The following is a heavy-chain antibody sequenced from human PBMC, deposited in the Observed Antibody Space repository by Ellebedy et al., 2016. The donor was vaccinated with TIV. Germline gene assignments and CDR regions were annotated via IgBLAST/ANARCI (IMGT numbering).Heavy chain of an antibody. V-gene: IGHV4-4*02. CDR3: ARELRGNFFDY. CDR1: GGSISSSDW. D-gene: IGHD5-24*01. J-gene: IGHJ4*02. CDR2: IFHSGST. Sequence: SETLSLXCAVSGGSISSSDWWNWVRQPPGKGLEWIGEIFHSGSTNYNPSLASRVTISVDESKNHFSLTLNSVTAADTAVYYCARELRGNFFDYWGQGALVTVSS.